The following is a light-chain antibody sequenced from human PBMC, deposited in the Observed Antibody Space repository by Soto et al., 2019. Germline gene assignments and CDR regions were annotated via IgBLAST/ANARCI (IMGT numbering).Light chain of an antibody. V-gene: IGLV3-1*01. Sequence: SSELTQPPSVSVSPGQTASITCSGDKLGDKYDCWYHQKPGQSPVLVIYQDSKRPSGIPERFSGSNSGNTATLTISGTQPMDEADYYCQAWDRSTGVFGTGTKLTVL. CDR2: QDS. CDR3: QAWDRSTGV. CDR1: KLGDKY. J-gene: IGLJ1*01.